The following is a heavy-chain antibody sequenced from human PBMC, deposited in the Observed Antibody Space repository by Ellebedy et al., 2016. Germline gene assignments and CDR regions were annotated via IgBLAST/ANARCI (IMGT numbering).Heavy chain of an antibody. CDR3: ATWGLCSGGSCSKTQVEY. J-gene: IGHJ4*02. D-gene: IGHD2-15*01. Sequence: GGSLRLSCAASGFTFSSYAMTWVRQAQGKGLEWVSSISGNGGRTYYADSVKGRFTISRDNSKNTQYLQLNSLRAEAPAVYYCATWGLCSGGSCSKTQVEYWGQGALVTVSS. V-gene: IGHV3-23*01. CDR2: ISGNGGRT. CDR1: GFTFSSYA.